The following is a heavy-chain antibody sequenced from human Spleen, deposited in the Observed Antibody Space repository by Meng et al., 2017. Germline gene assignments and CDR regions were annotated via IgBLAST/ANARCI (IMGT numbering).Heavy chain of an antibody. CDR1: GFTFSSYA. V-gene: IGHV3-64*02. CDR3: ARDLVFGLVAGTGGYYFDY. CDR2: ISSNGGST. Sequence: GESLKISCAASGFTFSSYAMHWVRQAPGKGLEYVSAISSNGGSTYYADSVKGRFTIARDNSKNTLYLQMNSLRAEDTAVYYCARDLVFGLVAGTGGYYFDYWGQGTLVTVSS. J-gene: IGHJ4*02. D-gene: IGHD6-19*01.